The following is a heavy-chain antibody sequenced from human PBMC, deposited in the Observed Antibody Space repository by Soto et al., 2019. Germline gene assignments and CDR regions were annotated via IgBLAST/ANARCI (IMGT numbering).Heavy chain of an antibody. CDR3: ARDRRYSSRWAYYYYGMDV. V-gene: IGHV3-21*01. CDR1: GFTFSSYS. Sequence: PGGSLRLSCAASGFTFSSYSMNWVRQAPGKGLEWVSSISSSSSYVYYADSVKGRFTISRDNAKNSLYLQMNSLRAEDTAVYYCARDRRYSSRWAYYYYGMDVWGQGPTVTVYS. J-gene: IGHJ6*02. D-gene: IGHD6-13*01. CDR2: ISSSSSYV.